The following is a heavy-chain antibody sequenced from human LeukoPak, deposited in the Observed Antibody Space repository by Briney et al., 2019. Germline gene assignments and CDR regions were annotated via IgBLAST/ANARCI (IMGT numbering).Heavy chain of an antibody. CDR3: ARAGSGDIDY. V-gene: IGHV3-30*04. Sequence: PGGSLRLSYAASGFTFSSYAMHRVRQAPGKGLEWVAVISYDGSNKYYADSVKGRFTISRDNSKNTLYLQMNSLRAEDTAVYYCARAGSGDIDYWGPGTLVTVSS. D-gene: IGHD3-10*01. J-gene: IGHJ4*02. CDR2: ISYDGSNK. CDR1: GFTFSSYA.